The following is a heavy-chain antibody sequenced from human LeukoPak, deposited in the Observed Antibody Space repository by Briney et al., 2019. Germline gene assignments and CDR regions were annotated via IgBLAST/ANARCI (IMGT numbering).Heavy chain of an antibody. V-gene: IGHV3-7*03. CDR1: GFTFSSYS. CDR2: INHNGNVN. D-gene: IGHD3-16*01. J-gene: IGHJ6*02. CDR3: ARGGGLDV. Sequence: GGSLRLSCAASGFTFSSYSMNWARQAPGKGLEWVASINHNGNVNFYVDSVKGRFTISRDNAKNSLYLQMSNLRAEDTAVYFCARGGGLDVWGQGATVTVSS.